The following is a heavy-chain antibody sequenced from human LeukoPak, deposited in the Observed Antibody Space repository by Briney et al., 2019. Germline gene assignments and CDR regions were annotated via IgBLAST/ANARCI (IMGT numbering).Heavy chain of an antibody. CDR1: GYTFTSYG. Sequence: ASVKVSCKAAGYTFTSYGISWVRQAPGQGLEWMGWISAYNGNTNYTQKLQGRVTMTTDTSTSTAYMELRSLRSDDTAVYYCARDGAMAVAGTLDYWGQGTLVTVSS. CDR3: ARDGAMAVAGTLDY. D-gene: IGHD6-19*01. V-gene: IGHV1-18*01. CDR2: ISAYNGNT. J-gene: IGHJ4*02.